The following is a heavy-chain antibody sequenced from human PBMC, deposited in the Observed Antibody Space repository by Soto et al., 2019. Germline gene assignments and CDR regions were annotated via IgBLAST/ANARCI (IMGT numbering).Heavy chain of an antibody. J-gene: IGHJ4*02. D-gene: IGHD3-3*01. V-gene: IGHV3-23*01. Sequence: GGSLRLSCAASGFTFSSYTLNWVRQAPGKGLEWVSSISGSGTNAYYADSVKGRFTISRDNSKNTLYLQMNSLRAEDTAVYYGFLYDFWGDFVHWGQGTLVTVSS. CDR3: FLYDFWGDFVH. CDR2: ISGSGTNA. CDR1: GFTFSSYT.